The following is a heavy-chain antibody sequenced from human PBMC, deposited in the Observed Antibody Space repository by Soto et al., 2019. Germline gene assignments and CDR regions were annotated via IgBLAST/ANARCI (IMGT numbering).Heavy chain of an antibody. Sequence: QVPLVQSGAEVKKPGASVKVSCKVSGYTFTNYGISWVRQTPGQGLEWMGWLSAYNGNTNYAQKLQGRVTMTTDTSTSTAYVELRSLRSDDTAVYYCARDVGHYYDGSGFKIYFDYWGQGTLVTISS. J-gene: IGHJ4*02. CDR1: GYTFTNYG. D-gene: IGHD3-22*01. CDR3: ARDVGHYYDGSGFKIYFDY. CDR2: LSAYNGNT. V-gene: IGHV1-18*01.